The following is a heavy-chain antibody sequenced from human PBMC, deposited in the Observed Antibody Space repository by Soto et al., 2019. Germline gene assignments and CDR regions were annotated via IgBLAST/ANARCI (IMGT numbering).Heavy chain of an antibody. CDR2: IVPLFGTA. V-gene: IGHV1-69*01. Sequence: QVQLVQSGPEVQKPGSSVKVSCKSSGGTFTNYGITWVRQAPGQGLEWMGGIVPLFGTANYAQRFQGRVTIIADESTNTAYMALSSLRSDDTAVYYCARGSGGYDYWGQGTLVTVSS. CDR1: GGTFTNYG. D-gene: IGHD1-26*01. CDR3: ARGSGGYDY. J-gene: IGHJ4*02.